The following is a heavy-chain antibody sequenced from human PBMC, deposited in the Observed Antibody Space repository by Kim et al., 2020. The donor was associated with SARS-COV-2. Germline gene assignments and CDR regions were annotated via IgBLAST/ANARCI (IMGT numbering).Heavy chain of an antibody. CDR3: AGGGACEWGDL. V-gene: IGHV3-33*01. D-gene: IGHD1-26*01. Sequence: GGSLRLSCEASGFTLSSYGMHWVRQAPGKGLEWVAVIWYDGSRQYYSHSVKGRFTISRDNAKNTLFLQMDSLRADDTGVYYCAGGGACEWGDLWGQ. CDR1: GFTLSSYG. J-gene: IGHJ5*02. CDR2: IWYDGSRQ.